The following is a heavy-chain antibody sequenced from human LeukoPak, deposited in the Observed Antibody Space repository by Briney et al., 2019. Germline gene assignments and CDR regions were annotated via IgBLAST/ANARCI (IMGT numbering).Heavy chain of an antibody. Sequence: VASVKVSCKASGGTFSSYAISWVRQAPGQGLEWMGRIIPIFGTANYAQKFQGRVTITTDESARTAYMELSSLRSEDTAVYYCARDPTNRSGGSSWFAPWGQGTLVTVSS. J-gene: IGHJ5*02. CDR3: ARDPTNRSGGSSWFAP. V-gene: IGHV1-69*05. CDR1: GGTFSSYA. D-gene: IGHD2-15*01. CDR2: IIPIFGTA.